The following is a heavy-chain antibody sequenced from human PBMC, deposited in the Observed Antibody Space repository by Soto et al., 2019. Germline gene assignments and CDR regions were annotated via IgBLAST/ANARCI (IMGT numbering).Heavy chain of an antibody. CDR3: ARAPYPGIAAAGRINWFDP. V-gene: IGHV3-13*01. CDR2: IGTAGDT. CDR1: GFTFSYYD. D-gene: IGHD6-13*01. J-gene: IGHJ5*02. Sequence: GGSLRLSCAASGFTFSYYDMHWVRQATGKGLEWVSAIGTAGDTYYPGSVKGRFTISRENAKNSLYLQMNSLRAEDTAVYYCARAPYPGIAAAGRINWFDPWGQGTLVTVSS.